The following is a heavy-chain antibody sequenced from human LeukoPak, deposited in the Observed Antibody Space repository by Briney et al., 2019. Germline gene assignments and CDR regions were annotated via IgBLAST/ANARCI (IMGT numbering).Heavy chain of an antibody. V-gene: IGHV4-59*01. D-gene: IGHD5-18*01. J-gene: IGHJ4*02. Sequence: PSETLSLTCTVSGGSISSYYWSWIRQPPGKGLERIGYIYYSGSTNYNPSLKSRVTISLDTSKNQFSLKLSSVTAADTAVYYCAREEYNYGQFEYWGQGTLVTVSS. CDR2: IYYSGST. CDR1: GGSISSYY. CDR3: AREEYNYGQFEY.